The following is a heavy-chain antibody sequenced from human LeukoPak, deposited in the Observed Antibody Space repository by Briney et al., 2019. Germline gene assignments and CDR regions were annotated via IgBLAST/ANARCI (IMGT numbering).Heavy chain of an antibody. V-gene: IGHV4-30-2*01. Sequence: SETLSLTCTVSGGSVSSGSYSWSWIRQPPGKGLEWIGYIYHSGSTYYNPSLKSRVTISVDRSRNQFSLKLSSVTAADTAVYYCARSVAGYYDFWSGSPYCFDYWGQGTLVTVSS. CDR1: GGSVSSGSYS. CDR3: ARSVAGYYDFWSGSPYCFDY. CDR2: IYHSGST. J-gene: IGHJ4*02. D-gene: IGHD3-3*01.